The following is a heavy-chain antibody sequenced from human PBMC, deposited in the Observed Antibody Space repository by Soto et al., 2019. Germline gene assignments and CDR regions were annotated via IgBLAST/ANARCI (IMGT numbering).Heavy chain of an antibody. D-gene: IGHD3-3*01. CDR3: ARAYYDFSGDYYYGMDV. J-gene: IGHJ6*02. V-gene: IGHV4-30-4*01. Sequence: SETLSLTCTVSGGSISSGDYYWSWIRQPPGRGLEWIGYIYYSGSTYYNPSLKSRVTISVDTSKNQFSLKLSSVTAADTAVYYCARAYYDFSGDYYYGMDVWGQGTTVTVSS. CDR2: IYYSGST. CDR1: GGSISSGDYY.